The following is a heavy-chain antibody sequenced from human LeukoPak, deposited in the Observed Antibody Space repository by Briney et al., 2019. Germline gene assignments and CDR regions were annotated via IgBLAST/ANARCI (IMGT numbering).Heavy chain of an antibody. D-gene: IGHD5-18*01. CDR1: GYTLTELS. CDR3: ACGSGYSYGGFDY. Sequence: ASVKVSCKVSGYTLTELSMHWVRQAPGKGLEWMGGFDPEDGGTIDAQKFQGRVTMTEDTSTDTAYMELSSLRSEDTAVYYCACGSGYSYGGFDYWGQGTLVTVSS. J-gene: IGHJ4*02. V-gene: IGHV1-24*01. CDR2: FDPEDGGT.